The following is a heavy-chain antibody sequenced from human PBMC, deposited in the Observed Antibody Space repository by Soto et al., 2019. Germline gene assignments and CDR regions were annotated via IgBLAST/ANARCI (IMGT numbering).Heavy chain of an antibody. D-gene: IGHD1-20*01. J-gene: IGHJ6*02. Sequence: QVQLQESGPGLVKPSQTLSLTCTVSGGSISSGDYYWSWIRQPPGKGLEWIGYIYYSGSTYYNPSLKSRVTISVDTSKNQFSLKLSSVTAAGTAVYYCARGVRITVTLRGGMDVWGQGTTVTVSS. CDR1: GGSISSGDYY. CDR2: IYYSGST. V-gene: IGHV4-30-4*01. CDR3: ARGVRITVTLRGGMDV.